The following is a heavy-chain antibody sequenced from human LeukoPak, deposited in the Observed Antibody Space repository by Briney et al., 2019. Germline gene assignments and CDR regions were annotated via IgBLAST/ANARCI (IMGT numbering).Heavy chain of an antibody. D-gene: IGHD2-15*01. J-gene: IGHJ4*02. CDR3: ARGESGGNFDY. CDR2: IYYSGST. V-gene: IGHV4-59*01. CDR1: GGSISSYY. Sequence: SETLSLTCTVSGGSISSYYRSWIRQPPGKGLEWIGYIYYSGSTNYNPSLKSRVTISVDTSKNQFSLKLSSVTAADTAVYYCARGESGGNFDYWGQGTLVTVSS.